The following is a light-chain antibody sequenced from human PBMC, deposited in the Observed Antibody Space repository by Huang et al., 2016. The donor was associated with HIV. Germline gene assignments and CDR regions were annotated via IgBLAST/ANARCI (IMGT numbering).Light chain of an antibody. V-gene: IGKV3-15*01. J-gene: IGKJ3*01. Sequence: EIVMMQSPATLSASPGERATLSCRASQSVSSNLAWYQQKPGQAPRLLIYGASTRATGIPARFSGSGSGTDFTLTISSLQSEDFAVYYCQQNNNWPPLFTFGPGTKVDIK. CDR1: QSVSSN. CDR2: GAS. CDR3: QQNNNWPPLFT.